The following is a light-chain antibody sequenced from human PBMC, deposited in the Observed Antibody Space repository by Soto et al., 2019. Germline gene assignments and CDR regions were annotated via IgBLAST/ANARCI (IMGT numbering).Light chain of an antibody. V-gene: IGKV1-6*01. CDR3: QQYNSYSWT. J-gene: IGKJ1*01. CDR2: TAS. Sequence: AIQMTQSPSSLSASVGDRVTITCRASQDIRNDLGWFQQKPGKAPKLLINTASTLQSGVSSRFSGSGSGTEFTLTISSLQPDDFATYYCQQYNSYSWTFGQGTKVDIK. CDR1: QDIRND.